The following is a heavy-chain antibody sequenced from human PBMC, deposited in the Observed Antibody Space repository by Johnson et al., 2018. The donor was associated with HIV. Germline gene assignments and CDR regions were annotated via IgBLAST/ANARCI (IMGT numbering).Heavy chain of an antibody. Sequence: QVQLVESGGGLVQPGGSLRLSCAASGFTFSSYAMSWVRQAPGKGLEWVAVISFDGSNKYYADSVKGLSTISRDNSNNTLFLQMNSLRADDTGVYYCAKDKFMFLDNPVDAFDVWGQGTMVTFSS. CDR3: AKDKFMFLDNPVDAFDV. CDR1: GFTFSSYA. CDR2: ISFDGSNK. D-gene: IGHD3/OR15-3a*01. J-gene: IGHJ3*01. V-gene: IGHV3-30*18.